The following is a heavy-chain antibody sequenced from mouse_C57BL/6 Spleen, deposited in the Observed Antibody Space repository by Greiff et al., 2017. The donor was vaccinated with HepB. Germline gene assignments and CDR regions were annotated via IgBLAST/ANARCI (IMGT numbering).Heavy chain of an antibody. CDR3: ARSGNYPYWYFDV. CDR2: IYPGDGDT. V-gene: IGHV1-82*01. CDR1: GYAFSSSW. Sequence: QVQLQQSGPELVKPGASVKISCKASGYAFSSSWMNWVKQRPGKGLEWIGRIYPGDGDTNYNGKFKGKATLTADKSSSTAYMQPSSLTSEDSAVYFCARSGNYPYWYFDVWGTGTTVTVSS. J-gene: IGHJ1*03. D-gene: IGHD2-1*01.